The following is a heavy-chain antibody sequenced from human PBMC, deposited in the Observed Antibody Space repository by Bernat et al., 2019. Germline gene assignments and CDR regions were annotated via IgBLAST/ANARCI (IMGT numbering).Heavy chain of an antibody. CDR3: AILDTAMVKGFDY. Sequence: QVQLVQSGAEVKKTGSSVKVSCKASGGTFCSFTISWVRQAPGQGLEWMGRIIPILGIANYAQKFQGRVTITADKSTSTAYMELSSLRSEDTDVYYCAILDTAMVKGFDYWGQGTLVTVSS. CDR1: GGTFCSFT. J-gene: IGHJ4*02. V-gene: IGHV1-69*02. CDR2: IIPILGIA. D-gene: IGHD5-18*01.